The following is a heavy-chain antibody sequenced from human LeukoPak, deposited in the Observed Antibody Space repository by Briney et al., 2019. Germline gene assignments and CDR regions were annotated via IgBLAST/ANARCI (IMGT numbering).Heavy chain of an antibody. CDR2: IIPILGTA. CDR3: ARGPAYSSGWYGDYYYYMDV. Sequence: GSSVKVSCKASGGTFSSYAITWVRQAPGQGLEWMGRIIPILGTANYAQKFQGRDTITTDESTSTAYMELSTLRSEDTAVYYCARGPAYSSGWYGDYYYYMDVWGKGTTVTVSS. D-gene: IGHD6-19*01. V-gene: IGHV1-69*05. J-gene: IGHJ6*03. CDR1: GGTFSSYA.